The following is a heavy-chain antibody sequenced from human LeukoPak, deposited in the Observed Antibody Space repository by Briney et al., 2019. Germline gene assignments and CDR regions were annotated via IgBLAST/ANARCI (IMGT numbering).Heavy chain of an antibody. D-gene: IGHD2-2*01. CDR3: ARICSTTDCLISA. J-gene: IGHJ4*02. CDR1: GFTFSSYW. Sequence: GGSLRLSCAASGFTFSSYWMHWVRQAPGKGLVWVSHINGDGSTTSYADSVKGRFTISRDNAKNTVYLQMSSLRAEDTAIYYCARICSTTDCLISAWGQGTLVTVSS. V-gene: IGHV3-74*01. CDR2: INGDGSTT.